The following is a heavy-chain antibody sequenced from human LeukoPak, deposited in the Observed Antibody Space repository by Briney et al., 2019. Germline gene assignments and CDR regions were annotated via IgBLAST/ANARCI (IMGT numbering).Heavy chain of an antibody. V-gene: IGHV3-23*01. CDR2: ISGSGGST. J-gene: IGHJ4*02. CDR1: GFTFSSYA. CDR3: AKDGVDSSGYLYYFDY. Sequence: GGSLRLSCAASGFTFSSYAMSWVRQAPGKGLEWVSTISGSGGSTYYADSVKGRFTISRDNSKNTLYLQMNSLRAEDTAVYYCAKDGVDSSGYLYYFDYWGQGTLVTVSS. D-gene: IGHD3-22*01.